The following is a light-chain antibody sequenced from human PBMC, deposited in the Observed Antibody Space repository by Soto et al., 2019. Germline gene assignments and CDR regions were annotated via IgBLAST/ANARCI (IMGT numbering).Light chain of an antibody. CDR1: QSISSW. CDR3: QQS. V-gene: IGKV1-5*01. Sequence: DIQMSQSPSTLSASVGDRVTITCRASQSISSWLAWYQQKPGKAPKLLIYGASSLESGVPSRFSGSGSGTEFTLTISSLQPDDFATYYCQQSFGQGTKLEIK. CDR2: GAS. J-gene: IGKJ2*01.